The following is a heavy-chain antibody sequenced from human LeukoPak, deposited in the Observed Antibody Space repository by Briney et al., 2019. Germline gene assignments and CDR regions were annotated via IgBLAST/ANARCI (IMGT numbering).Heavy chain of an antibody. CDR3: ARDRYTNYDFWSGYYL. V-gene: IGHV3-21*01. CDR2: ISSSSSYI. D-gene: IGHD3-3*01. CDR1: GFTFSSYS. Sequence: GGSRRLSCAASGFTFSSYSMNRVRQAPGKGLEWVSSISSSSSYIYYADSVKGRFTISRDNAKNSLYLQMNSLRAEDTAVYYCARDRYTNYDFWSGYYLWGQGTLVTVSS. J-gene: IGHJ4*02.